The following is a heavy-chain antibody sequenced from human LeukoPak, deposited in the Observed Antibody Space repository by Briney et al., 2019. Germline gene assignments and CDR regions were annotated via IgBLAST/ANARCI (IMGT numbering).Heavy chain of an antibody. CDR1: GFTFSSYS. J-gene: IGHJ4*02. CDR3: ARLPDYDSGGSVDY. Sequence: GGSLRLSCAASGFTFSSYSMNWVRQAPGKGLEWVSSISSSSSYIYYADSVKGRFTISRDNAKNSLYLQMNSLRAEDTAVYYCARLPDYDSGGSVDYWGQGTLVTVSS. CDR2: ISSSSSYI. V-gene: IGHV3-21*01. D-gene: IGHD3-22*01.